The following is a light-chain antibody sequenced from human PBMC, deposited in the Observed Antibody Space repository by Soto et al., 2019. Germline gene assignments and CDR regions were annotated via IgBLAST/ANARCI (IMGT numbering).Light chain of an antibody. Sequence: DIQMTQSPSSLSASVGDRVTITCRASRGISSWLAWYQRKPGKAPKLLIYAASSLQSGVPSRFSGSGSGTDFTLTISSLQPEDFATYYCQQANSFPITFGQGTRLEIK. CDR3: QQANSFPIT. CDR1: RGISSW. CDR2: AAS. J-gene: IGKJ5*01. V-gene: IGKV1D-12*01.